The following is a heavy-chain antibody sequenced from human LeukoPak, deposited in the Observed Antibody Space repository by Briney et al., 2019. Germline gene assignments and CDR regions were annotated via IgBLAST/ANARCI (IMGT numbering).Heavy chain of an antibody. CDR2: FNPGNGDT. V-gene: IGHV1-3*01. J-gene: IGHJ4*02. CDR1: GYIFTNYA. D-gene: IGHD6-6*01. CDR3: VKGLDYSSSQMDS. Sequence: ASVKISCKASGYIFTNYAIQWVRQAPGQRLEWLGWFNPGNGDTRYSQRFQGRVTITSDASATTAYMELHSLTPEDTAVYYCVKGLDYSSSQMDSWGQGTLVTVSS.